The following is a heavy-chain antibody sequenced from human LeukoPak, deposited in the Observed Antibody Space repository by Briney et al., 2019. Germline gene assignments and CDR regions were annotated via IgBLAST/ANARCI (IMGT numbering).Heavy chain of an antibody. CDR2: ISYDGGNK. CDR1: GLNFRNDW. V-gene: IGHV3-30*03. J-gene: IGHJ4*02. CDR3: ARDVYYYDSSGYGFDY. D-gene: IGHD3-22*01. Sequence: GGSLRLSCAASGLNFRNDWMSWVRQAPEKGLEWAAVISYDGGNKYYADSVKGRFTISRDNSKNTLYLQMNSLRAEDTAVYYCARDVYYYDSSGYGFDYWGQGTLVTVSS.